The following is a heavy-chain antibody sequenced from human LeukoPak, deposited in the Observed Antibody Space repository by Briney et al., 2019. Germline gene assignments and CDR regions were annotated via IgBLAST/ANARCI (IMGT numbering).Heavy chain of an antibody. CDR1: GFTFSSYA. V-gene: IGHV3-23*01. D-gene: IGHD3-16*02. Sequence: GGSLRLSCAASGFTFSSYAMSWVRQAPGKGLEWVSAIRGSGGSTYYADSVKGRFTISRDNSKNTLYLQMNSLRAEDTAVYYCAKEKMITFGGVIDLYYYYGMDAWGQGTTVTVSS. J-gene: IGHJ6*02. CDR3: AKEKMITFGGVIDLYYYYGMDA. CDR2: IRGSGGST.